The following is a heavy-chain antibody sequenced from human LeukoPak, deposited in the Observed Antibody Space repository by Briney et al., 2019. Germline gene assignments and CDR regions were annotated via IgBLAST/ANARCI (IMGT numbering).Heavy chain of an antibody. J-gene: IGHJ4*02. CDR3: ARLRNYYDSSGYVYYFDY. CDR2: IYYSGST. Sequence: PSETLSLTCTVSGGSISSSSYYWGWIRQPPGKGLEWIGSIYYSGSTYYNPSLKSRGTISVDTSKNQFSLKLSSVTAADTAVYYCARLRNYYDSSGYVYYFDYWGQGTLVTVSS. CDR1: GGSISSSSYY. D-gene: IGHD3-22*01. V-gene: IGHV4-39*01.